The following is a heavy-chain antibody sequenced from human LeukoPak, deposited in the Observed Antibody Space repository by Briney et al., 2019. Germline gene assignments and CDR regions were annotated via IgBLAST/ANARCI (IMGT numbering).Heavy chain of an antibody. CDR2: IYSSGNT. CDR1: GASISSSNYY. D-gene: IGHD3-10*01. J-gene: IGHJ4*02. CDR3: ARRGGRGFDY. Sequence: SETLSLTCAVSGASISSSNYYWGWVRQSPGKGLEWIGNIYSSGNTYYNASLKSRVTMYIDTSKNQFSLKLSSVTAADTAVYYCARRGGRGFDYWGQGTLVTVSS. V-gene: IGHV4-39*01.